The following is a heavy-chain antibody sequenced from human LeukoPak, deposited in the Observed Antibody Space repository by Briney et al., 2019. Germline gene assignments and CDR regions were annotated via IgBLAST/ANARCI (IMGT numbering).Heavy chain of an antibody. V-gene: IGHV5-51*01. CDR2: IYPGDSDT. CDR3: ARQSVVVVPAAIGRLYNWFDP. J-gene: IGHJ5*02. Sequence: GESLKISCKGSGXSFTNYWIGWVRQMPGKGLEWMGIIYPGDSDTRYSPSFQGQVTISADKSISTAYLQWSSLKASDTAMYYCARQSVVVVPAAIGRLYNWFDPWGQGTLVTVSS. CDR1: GXSFTNYW. D-gene: IGHD2-2*02.